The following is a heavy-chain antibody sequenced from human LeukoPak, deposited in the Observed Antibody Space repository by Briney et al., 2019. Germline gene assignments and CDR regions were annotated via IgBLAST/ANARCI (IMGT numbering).Heavy chain of an antibody. CDR3: ARAPGNLWIQLWLFDY. CDR2: INTNTGNP. CDR1: GYTFTSYA. V-gene: IGHV7-4-1*02. J-gene: IGHJ4*02. D-gene: IGHD5-18*01. Sequence: ASVKVSCKASGYTFTSYAMNWVRQAPGQGLEWMGWINTNTGNPTYAQGFTGRFVFSLDTSVSTAYLRISSLKAEDTAVYYCARAPGNLWIQLWLFDYWGQGTLVTVSS.